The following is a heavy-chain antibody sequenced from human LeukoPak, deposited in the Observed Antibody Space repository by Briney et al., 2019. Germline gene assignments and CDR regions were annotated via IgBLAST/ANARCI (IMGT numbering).Heavy chain of an antibody. D-gene: IGHD3-10*01. CDR1: GFTFSRHG. V-gene: IGHV3-23*01. CDR3: AKGGYGSLTKLRWTTVDY. Sequence: GGSLRLSCVASGFTFSRHGMNWVRQAPGKGLEWVSGISPSGDIKYYVDSVKGRFTVSRDNSKNTLYLQINSLRAEDTAVYYCAKGGYGSLTKLRWTTVDYWGQGTLVTVSS. CDR2: ISPSGDIK. J-gene: IGHJ4*02.